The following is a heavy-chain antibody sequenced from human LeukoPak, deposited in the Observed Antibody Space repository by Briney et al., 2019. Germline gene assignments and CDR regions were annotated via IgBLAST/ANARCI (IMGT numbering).Heavy chain of an antibody. V-gene: IGHV3-66*01. J-gene: IGHJ3*02. CDR3: ARDYDILTGSAFDI. CDR2: IYSDGTT. CDR1: GFTVSSEY. D-gene: IGHD3-9*01. Sequence: PGGSLRLSCAASGFTVSSEYMSWVRQAPGRGLEWVSLIYSDGTTYYADSVKGRFTISRDNSKNTLNLQMNSLRAEDTAVYYCARDYDILTGSAFDIWGQGTMVTVSS.